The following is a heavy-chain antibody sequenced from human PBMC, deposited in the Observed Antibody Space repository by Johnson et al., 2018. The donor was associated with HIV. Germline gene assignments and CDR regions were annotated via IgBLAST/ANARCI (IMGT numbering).Heavy chain of an antibody. Sequence: VQLVESGGGVVQPGGSLRLSCAASGFTFSSYDMHWVRQVTRKGLEWVSAIGTAGDTYYPGSVKGRFTISRENAKDSLYLQMNSLRAEDTAVYYCARELRGGHTDAFDIWGQGTMVTVSS. CDR2: IGTAGDT. J-gene: IGHJ3*02. CDR3: ARELRGGHTDAFDI. V-gene: IGHV3-13*01. CDR1: GFTFSSYD. D-gene: IGHD5-18*01.